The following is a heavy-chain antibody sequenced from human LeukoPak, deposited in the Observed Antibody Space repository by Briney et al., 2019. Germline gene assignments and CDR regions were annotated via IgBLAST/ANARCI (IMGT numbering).Heavy chain of an antibody. J-gene: IGHJ4*02. Sequence: GGSLRLSCAASGFTFSDYYMSWIRQAPGKGLEWVSYISSSGSTIYYADSVKGRFTISRDNAKNSLYLQMNSLRAEDTAVYYCARDTGTRYGYGALLWFGESSDYWGQGTLVTVSS. V-gene: IGHV3-11*01. CDR2: ISSSGSTI. CDR3: ARDTGTRYGYGALLWFGESSDY. CDR1: GFTFSDYY. D-gene: IGHD3-10*01.